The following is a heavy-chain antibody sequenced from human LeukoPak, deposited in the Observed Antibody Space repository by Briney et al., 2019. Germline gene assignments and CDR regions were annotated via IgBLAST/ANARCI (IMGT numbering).Heavy chain of an antibody. J-gene: IGHJ4*02. CDR3: ARLVPGRYFDKGYLDY. CDR2: MYYSGST. D-gene: IGHD3-9*01. CDR1: GGSISSGDYY. V-gene: IGHV4-30-4*01. Sequence: PSQTLSLTCTVSGGSISSGDYYWSWIRQPPGKGLEWIAYMYYSGSTYYNPSLKSRVTISGDKSKNQFFLKLSSVTAADTAVYYCARLVPGRYFDKGYLDYWGQGTLVTVSS.